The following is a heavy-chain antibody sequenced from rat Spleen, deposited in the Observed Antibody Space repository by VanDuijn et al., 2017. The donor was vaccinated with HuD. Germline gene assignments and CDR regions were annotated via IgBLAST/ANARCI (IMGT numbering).Heavy chain of an antibody. Sequence: QVQLKESGPGLVQPSQTLSLTCTVSGFSLTSYHVSWVRQPPGKGLEWMGAIWSGGSTDYNSALKSRLSISRDTSKSQVFLKMNSLQAEDTAIYFCARLTIGSWGQGVMVTVSS. CDR3: ARLTIGS. J-gene: IGHJ2*01. D-gene: IGHD1-3*01. CDR1: GFSLTSYH. V-gene: IGHV2-15*01. CDR2: IWSGGST.